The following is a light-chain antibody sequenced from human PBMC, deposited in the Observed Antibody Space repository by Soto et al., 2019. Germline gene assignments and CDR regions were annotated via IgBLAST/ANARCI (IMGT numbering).Light chain of an antibody. CDR1: QSLLHSNGYNY. CDR3: MQALQTPI. CDR2: LGS. J-gene: IGKJ5*01. Sequence: KTKSPLSLPVTPGEPASISCRSSQSLLHSNGYNYLDWYLQKPGQSPQLLIYLGSNRASGVPDRFSGSGSGTDFTLKISRVEAEDVGVYYCMQALQTPIFGQGTRLEIK. V-gene: IGKV2-28*01.